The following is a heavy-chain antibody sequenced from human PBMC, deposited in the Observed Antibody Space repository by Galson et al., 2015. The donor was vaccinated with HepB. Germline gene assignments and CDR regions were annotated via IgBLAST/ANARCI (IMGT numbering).Heavy chain of an antibody. Sequence: SLRLSCAASGFSFTSHAMHWVRQAPGKGLEWVAVISYDGSNEYYADSVKGRVTISRDNSKNTLYLQMNSLRAEDTAVYYCVRDWKFGNPAPWGQGTLVTVSS. D-gene: IGHD4-23*01. V-gene: IGHV3-30*04. J-gene: IGHJ5*02. CDR3: VRDWKFGNPAP. CDR2: ISYDGSNE. CDR1: GFSFTSHA.